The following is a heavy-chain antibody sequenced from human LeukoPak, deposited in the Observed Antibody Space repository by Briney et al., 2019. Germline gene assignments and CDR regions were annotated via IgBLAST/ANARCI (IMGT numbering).Heavy chain of an antibody. D-gene: IGHD3-9*01. CDR1: GYTFTGYY. CDR3: ARVRIIVRYFDWSLDY. V-gene: IGHV1-2*02. Sequence: ASVKVSCKASGYTFTGYYMHWVRQAPGQGLEWMGWTNPNSGGTNYAQKFQGRVTMTRDTSISTAYMELSRLRSDDTAVYYCARVRIIVRYFDWSLDYWGRGTLVTVSS. J-gene: IGHJ4*02. CDR2: TNPNSGGT.